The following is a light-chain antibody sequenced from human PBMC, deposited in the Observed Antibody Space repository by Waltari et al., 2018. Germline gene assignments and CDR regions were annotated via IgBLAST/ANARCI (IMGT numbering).Light chain of an antibody. CDR3: QQSDGLPRT. J-gene: IGKJ2*01. CDR2: DAS. Sequence: DIQMTQFPSSLSASVGDRVTIACHASQDITNYLNWYQQTIGRAPKLLIYDASNLETGVSSRFSGSGSGTNFTFVISSLQPEDIATYYGQQSDGLPRTFGQGTQVEIK. V-gene: IGKV1-33*01. CDR1: QDITNY.